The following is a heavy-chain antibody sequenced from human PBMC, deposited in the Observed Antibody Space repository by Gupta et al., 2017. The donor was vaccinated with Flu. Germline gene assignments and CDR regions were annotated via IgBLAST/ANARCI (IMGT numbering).Heavy chain of an antibody. Sequence: QVQLQQWGAGLLKPSETLSLTCAVYGGSFSGYYWSWIRQPPGKGLEWIGEINHSGSTNYNPSLKSRVTISVDTSKNQFSLKLSSVTAADTAVYYCARGKLVATIWSRKNWFDPWGQGTLVTVSS. D-gene: IGHD5-12*01. CDR2: INHSGST. CDR1: GGSFSGYY. CDR3: ARGKLVATIWSRKNWFDP. V-gene: IGHV4-34*01. J-gene: IGHJ5*02.